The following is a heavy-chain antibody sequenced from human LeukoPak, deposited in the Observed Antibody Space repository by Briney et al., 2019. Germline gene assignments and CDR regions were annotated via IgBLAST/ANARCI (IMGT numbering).Heavy chain of an antibody. J-gene: IGHJ4*02. Sequence: GGSLRLSCAASGFTFSSHAMSWVRQAPGKGLEWVSAISGSGGSTYYADSVKGRFTISRDNSKNTLYLQMNSLRAEDTAVYYCAKSPSVRGSYRYISDYWGQGTLVTVSS. CDR1: GFTFSSHA. CDR3: AKSPSVRGSYRYISDY. V-gene: IGHV3-23*01. CDR2: ISGSGGST. D-gene: IGHD3-16*02.